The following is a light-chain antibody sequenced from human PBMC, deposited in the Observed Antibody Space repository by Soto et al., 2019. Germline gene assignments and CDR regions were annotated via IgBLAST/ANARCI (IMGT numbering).Light chain of an antibody. J-gene: IGKJ1*01. CDR1: QSISSW. CDR2: KAS. Sequence: DIQMTQSPSTLSASVGDRVTITCRASQSISSWLAWYQQKPGKAPKLLIYKASSLESGDPSRFSGSGSGTEFTLTISSLQPDDFATYYCQQYNSWTFGQGTKVDI. CDR3: QQYNSWT. V-gene: IGKV1-5*03.